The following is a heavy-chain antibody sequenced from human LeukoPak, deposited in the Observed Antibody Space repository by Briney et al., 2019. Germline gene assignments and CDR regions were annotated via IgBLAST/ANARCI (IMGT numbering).Heavy chain of an antibody. Sequence: PSETLSLTCAVYGGSFSGYYWSWIRQPPGKGLEWIGEINHSGSTNYNPSLKSRVTISVDTSKNQFSLKLSSVTAADTATYYCARGGGVRYSSSWYRYYFDYWGQGTLVTVSS. J-gene: IGHJ4*02. CDR3: ARGGGVRYSSSWYRYYFDY. D-gene: IGHD6-13*01. CDR2: INHSGST. V-gene: IGHV4-34*01. CDR1: GGSFSGYY.